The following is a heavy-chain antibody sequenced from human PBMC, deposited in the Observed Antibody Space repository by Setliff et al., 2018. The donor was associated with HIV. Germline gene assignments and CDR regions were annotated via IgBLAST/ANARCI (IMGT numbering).Heavy chain of an antibody. Sequence: SETLSLTCTVSGGSISSYYWSWIRQPPGKGLAWIGYIYYSGSTYYNPSLKSRVTISVDTSKNQFSMKMSSVTAADTAVYYCGRDGDGYNYNYYDGRDVWGQGTTVTVSS. D-gene: IGHD5-12*01. CDR1: GGSISSYY. J-gene: IGHJ6*02. V-gene: IGHV4-59*01. CDR2: IYYSGST. CDR3: GRDGDGYNYNYYDGRDV.